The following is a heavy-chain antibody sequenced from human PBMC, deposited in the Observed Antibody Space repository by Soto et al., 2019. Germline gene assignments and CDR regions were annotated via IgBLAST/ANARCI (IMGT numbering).Heavy chain of an antibody. Sequence: QVQLVESGGGVVQPGRSLRLSCAASGFTFSNYIMHWVRQAPGKGLEWVAIILHDGNNKYYADSVKGRFTISRDNSKNTLYLQMNSLRTEDTASYYCARDDEGGSYCDLGYWGQGTLVTVPS. CDR1: GFTFSNYI. CDR3: ARDDEGGSYCDLGY. D-gene: IGHD3-10*01. V-gene: IGHV3-30-3*01. J-gene: IGHJ4*02. CDR2: ILHDGNNK.